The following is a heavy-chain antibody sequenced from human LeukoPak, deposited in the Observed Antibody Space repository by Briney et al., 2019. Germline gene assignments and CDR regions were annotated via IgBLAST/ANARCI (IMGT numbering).Heavy chain of an antibody. CDR1: GFTFSSYG. CDR2: IRYDGSNK. CDR3: ARVEALYNSGSVWAY. J-gene: IGHJ4*02. V-gene: IGHV3-30*02. Sequence: PGGSLRLSCAASGFTFSSYGLHWVRQAPGKGLEWVAFIRYDGSNKYYADSVKGRVTISRDNSKNTVYLQMNSLRAEDTAVYYCARVEALYNSGSVWAYWGQGTLVTVSS. D-gene: IGHD3-10*01.